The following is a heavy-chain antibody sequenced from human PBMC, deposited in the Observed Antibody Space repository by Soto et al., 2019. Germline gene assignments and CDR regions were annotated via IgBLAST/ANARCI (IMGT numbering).Heavy chain of an antibody. D-gene: IGHD3-10*01. Sequence: GGSLRLSCAASGFTFDDYAMHWVRQAPGKGLEWVSGISWNSGSIGYADSVKGRFTISRDNAKDSLYLQMNSLRAEDTALYYCAKDTRARGYYYYGMDVWGQGTTVTVSS. CDR3: AKDTRARGYYYYGMDV. V-gene: IGHV3-9*01. CDR2: ISWNSGSI. CDR1: GFTFDDYA. J-gene: IGHJ6*02.